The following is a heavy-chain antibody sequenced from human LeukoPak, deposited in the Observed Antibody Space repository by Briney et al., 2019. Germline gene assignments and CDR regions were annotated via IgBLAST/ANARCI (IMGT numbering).Heavy chain of an antibody. Sequence: PSETVSLTCTVSGDSFSRTSYYWGWIRQAPGKGLDWIGSISYNGVTYLNPSIESRVTISADTSRTQVYLKLTSVTAADTGFYYCVRNGGTSSLISYSWFDPWGQGKLVTVSS. CDR1: GDSFSRTSYY. J-gene: IGHJ5*02. D-gene: IGHD6-19*01. V-gene: IGHV4-39*01. CDR3: VRNGGTSSLISYSWFDP. CDR2: ISYNGVT.